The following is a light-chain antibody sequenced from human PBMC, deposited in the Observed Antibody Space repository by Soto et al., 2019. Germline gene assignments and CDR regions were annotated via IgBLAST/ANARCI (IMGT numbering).Light chain of an antibody. CDR3: EQYGSTPLT. Sequence: EIVLTQSPGTLSLSPGERATLSCRPSQSVGNKYLAWYQQKPGQAPRFLIYDASSRATGIPDRFSGSGSGTDFTLTISRLEPEDFAVYYSEQYGSTPLTFGGGTKVEIK. J-gene: IGKJ4*01. CDR2: DAS. CDR1: QSVGNKY. V-gene: IGKV3-20*01.